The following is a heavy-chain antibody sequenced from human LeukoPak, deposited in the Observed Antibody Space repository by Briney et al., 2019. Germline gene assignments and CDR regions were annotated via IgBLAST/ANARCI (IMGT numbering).Heavy chain of an antibody. Sequence: GGSLRLSCAASGFTFDDYAMHWVRQAPGKGLEWVSGISWNSGSIAYADSVKGRFTISRDNAKNSLYLPMNSLRGEDTAFYYCAKGGFLEWLFPFDPWGQGTLVTVSS. CDR2: ISWNSGSI. CDR1: GFTFDDYA. CDR3: AKGGFLEWLFPFDP. V-gene: IGHV3-9*01. J-gene: IGHJ5*02. D-gene: IGHD3-3*01.